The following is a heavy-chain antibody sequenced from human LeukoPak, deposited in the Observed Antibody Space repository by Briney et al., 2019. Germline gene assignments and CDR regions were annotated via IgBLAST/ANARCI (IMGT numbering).Heavy chain of an antibody. V-gene: IGHV3-15*01. CDR1: GFTFSNGC. D-gene: IGHD5-18*01. Sequence: GGSLRLSCAASGFTFSNGCMSWGRQAPRGGRQWVGRIKSKTDGGTTDYAAPVKVSFTISRDDSKNTLYLQMNSLKTEDTAVYYCTTDPGYSYGYGFDYWGQGTLVTVSS. CDR3: TTDPGYSYGYGFDY. J-gene: IGHJ4*02. CDR2: IKSKTDGGTT.